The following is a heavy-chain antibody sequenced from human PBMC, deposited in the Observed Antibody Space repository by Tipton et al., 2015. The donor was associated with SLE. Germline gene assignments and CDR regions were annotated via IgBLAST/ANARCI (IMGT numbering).Heavy chain of an antibody. CDR2: IYHSGNT. D-gene: IGHD1-26*01. J-gene: IGHJ6*02. CDR1: GGSVSSSSYY. CDR3: ASGAAPGGHYYYYAMDV. V-gene: IGHV4-39*01. Sequence: GLVKPSETLSLICTVSGGSVSSSSYYWGWIRQPPGKGLEWIGSIYHSGNTDYNPSLKTRVTISVDTSKNQLSLRLSSVAAADTALYYCASGAAPGGHYYYYAMDVWGQGTTVTVSS.